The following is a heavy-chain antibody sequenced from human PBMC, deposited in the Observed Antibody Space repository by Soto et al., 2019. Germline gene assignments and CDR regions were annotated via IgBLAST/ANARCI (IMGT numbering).Heavy chain of an antibody. CDR3: ASSRITIFGVVISPRYMDV. D-gene: IGHD3-3*01. CDR1: GGSFSGYY. CDR2: INHSGST. V-gene: IGHV4-34*01. Sequence: SETLSLTCAVYGGSFSGYYWSWIRQPPGKGLEWIGEINHSGSTNYNPSLKSRVTISVDTSKNQFSLKLSSVTAADTAVYYCASSRITIFGVVISPRYMDVWGQGTTVTVSS. J-gene: IGHJ6*03.